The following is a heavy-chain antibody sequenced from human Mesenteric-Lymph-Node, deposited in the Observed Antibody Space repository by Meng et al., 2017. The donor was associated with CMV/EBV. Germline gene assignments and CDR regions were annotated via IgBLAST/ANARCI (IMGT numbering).Heavy chain of an antibody. CDR1: GSTFSTSS. Sequence: SVKVSCKASGSTFSTSSVHWMRQARGQHPEWIGWIVLGSGSTHYAQTFQGRVILTRDMSTSTASMELSSLSFDDTAIYYCATYYYGGLDPWGQGTLVTVSS. CDR3: ATYYYGGLDP. V-gene: IGHV1-58*01. D-gene: IGHD3-10*01. CDR2: IVLGSGST. J-gene: IGHJ5*02.